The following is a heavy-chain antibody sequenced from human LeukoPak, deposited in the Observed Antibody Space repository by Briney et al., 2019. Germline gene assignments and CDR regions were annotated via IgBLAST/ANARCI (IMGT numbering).Heavy chain of an antibody. Sequence: GGALRLSCAASQFTFCSYEMNVGPQAPGEGLGWVSYISSSGSTIYYTDSVKGRFTISRDNAKNTLYMRMNSLSAEDTAVYYCVVTTRSMSFDFWGQGTLVTVSS. CDR2: ISSSGSTI. J-gene: IGHJ4*02. CDR1: QFTFCSYE. V-gene: IGHV3-48*03. D-gene: IGHD3-22*01. CDR3: VVTTRSMSFDF.